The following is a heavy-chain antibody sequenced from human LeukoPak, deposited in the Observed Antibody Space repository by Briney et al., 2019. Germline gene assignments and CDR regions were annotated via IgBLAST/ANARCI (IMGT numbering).Heavy chain of an antibody. CDR1: GYSFTTYA. CDR2: INPNTGNP. Sequence: GASVKVSCKASGYSFTTYAMNWLRQAPGQGLEWMGWINPNTGNPTYAPGFTGRFVFSLDTSVSTAYLQISGLKADDTVVYYCARAYQPLGGLSLPDYWGQGTLVSVSS. V-gene: IGHV7-4-1*02. CDR3: ARAYQPLGGLSLPDY. D-gene: IGHD3-16*02. J-gene: IGHJ4*02.